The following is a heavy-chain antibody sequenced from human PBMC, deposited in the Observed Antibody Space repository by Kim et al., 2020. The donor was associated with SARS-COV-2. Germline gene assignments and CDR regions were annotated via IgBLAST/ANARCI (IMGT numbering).Heavy chain of an antibody. CDR1: GDSVNGHY. CDR2: IHDSGRS. D-gene: IGHD3-22*01. Sequence: SETLSLTCTVSGDSVNGHYWIWVRQPPGKGLEWIGYIHDSGRSDHNPSVKSRVTLSLDTSRNQFSLKLSSVTAADTAIYFCTGHYHYDAWGQGAVVTVSS. V-gene: IGHV4-59*02. J-gene: IGHJ4*02. CDR3: TGHYHYDA.